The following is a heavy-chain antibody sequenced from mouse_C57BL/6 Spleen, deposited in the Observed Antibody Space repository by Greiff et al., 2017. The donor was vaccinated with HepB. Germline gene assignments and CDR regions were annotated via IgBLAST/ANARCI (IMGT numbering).Heavy chain of an antibody. CDR1: GFTFSSYA. Sequence: EVKVVESGEGLVKPGGSLKLSCAASGFTFSSYAMSWVRQTPEKRLEWVAYISSGGDYIYYADTVKGRFTISRDNARNTLYLQMSSLKSEDTAMYYGTRDSSGYTWFAYWGQGTLVTVSA. D-gene: IGHD3-2*02. CDR2: ISSGGDYI. V-gene: IGHV5-9-1*02. J-gene: IGHJ3*01. CDR3: TRDSSGYTWFAY.